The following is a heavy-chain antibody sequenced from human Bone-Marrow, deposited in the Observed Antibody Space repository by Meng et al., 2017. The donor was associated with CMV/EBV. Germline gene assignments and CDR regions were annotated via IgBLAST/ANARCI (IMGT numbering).Heavy chain of an antibody. CDR1: GGTFSSYT. Sequence: SVKVSCKASGGTFSSYTISWVRQAPGQGLEWMGRIIPILGIANYAQKFQGRVTMTRDTSTSTVYMELSSLRSEDTAVYYCAINRGGDIAAAGTLGDYWGQGTLVTVSS. J-gene: IGHJ4*02. CDR3: AINRGGDIAAAGTLGDY. D-gene: IGHD6-13*01. CDR2: IIPILGIA. V-gene: IGHV1-69*02.